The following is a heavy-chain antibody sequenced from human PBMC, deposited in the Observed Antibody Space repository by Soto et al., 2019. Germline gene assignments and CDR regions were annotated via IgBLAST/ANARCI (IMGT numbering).Heavy chain of an antibody. V-gene: IGHV4-31*03. CDR2: IYYSGST. Sequence: QVQLQEPGPGLVKPSQTPSLTCTVSGGSISSGGYPWSWIRRHPGKGLEWIGYIYYSGSTYYNPSLKSRVTISVDTSKNQFSLKLSSVTAAVTAVYYCARGSDYFDYWGQGTLVTVSS. CDR3: ARGSDYFDY. J-gene: IGHJ4*02. CDR1: GGSISSGGYP.